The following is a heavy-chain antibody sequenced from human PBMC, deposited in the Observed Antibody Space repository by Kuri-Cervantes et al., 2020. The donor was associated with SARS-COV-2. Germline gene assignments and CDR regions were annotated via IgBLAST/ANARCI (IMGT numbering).Heavy chain of an antibody. V-gene: IGHV2-5*08. CDR1: GFSLSTSGMC. CDR3: AHRRPEDTFFDI. CDR2: IYWDDDK. Sequence: SGPTLVKPPQTLTLTCTFSGFSLSTSGMCVSWIRQPPGKALEWLALIYWDDDKRYSPSLKSRLTITKDTSKNQVVLTMTNMDPVDTATYYCAHRRPEDTFFDIWGQGTMVTVSS. J-gene: IGHJ3*02.